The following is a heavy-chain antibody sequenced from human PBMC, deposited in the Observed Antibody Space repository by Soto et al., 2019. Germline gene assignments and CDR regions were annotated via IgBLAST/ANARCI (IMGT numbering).Heavy chain of an antibody. V-gene: IGHV4-31*03. J-gene: IGHJ5*02. CDR3: ARDVASNWFDP. CDR2: IYYSGST. CDR1: GGSISSGGYY. Sequence: TLSLTCTVSGGSISSGGYYWSWIRQHPGKGLEWIGYIYYSGSTYYNPSLKSRVTISVDTSKNQFSLKLSSVTAADTAVYYCARDVASNWFDPWGQGTLVTVSS.